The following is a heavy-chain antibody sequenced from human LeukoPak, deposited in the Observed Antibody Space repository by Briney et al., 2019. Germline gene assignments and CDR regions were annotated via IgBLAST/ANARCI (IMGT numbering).Heavy chain of an antibody. Sequence: GGSLRLSCAASGFTFSSYWMSWVRQAPGKGLEWVANIKQDGSEKYYVDSVKGRFTISRDNTKNSLYLQMNSLRAEDTAVYYCARDWSWLQYPYFDYWGQGTLVTVSP. D-gene: IGHD5-24*01. CDR2: IKQDGSEK. CDR1: GFTFSSYW. J-gene: IGHJ4*02. CDR3: ARDWSWLQYPYFDY. V-gene: IGHV3-7*01.